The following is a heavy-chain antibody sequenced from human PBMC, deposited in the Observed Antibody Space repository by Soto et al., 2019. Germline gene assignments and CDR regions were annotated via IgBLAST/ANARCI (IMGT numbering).Heavy chain of an antibody. Sequence: SETQSLTYPVSGSYASSRSHYWIWLLQPPGKGLEWIGNIYYSGSTKYNPSLKSRVTISVDRSRNHFSLNLRSVTTADTAVYYCARDRCYDGTCYSASDSWGQGTLVTVSS. D-gene: IGHD2-15*01. V-gene: IGHV4-61*03. J-gene: IGHJ5*01. CDR2: IYYSGST. CDR3: ARDRCYDGTCYSASDS. CDR1: GSYASSRSHY.